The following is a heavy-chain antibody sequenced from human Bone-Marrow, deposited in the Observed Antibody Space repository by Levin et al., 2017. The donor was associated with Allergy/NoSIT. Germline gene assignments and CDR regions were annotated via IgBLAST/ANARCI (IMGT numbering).Heavy chain of an antibody. V-gene: IGHV3-21*01. Sequence: GESLKISCAASGFTFSSYSMNWVRQAPGKGLEWVSSISSSSSYIYYADSVKGRFTISRDNAKNSLYLQMNSLRAEDTAVYYCARGAYCSSTSCRVVSWFDPWGQGTLVTVSS. CDR1: GFTFSSYS. CDR3: ARGAYCSSTSCRVVSWFDP. J-gene: IGHJ5*02. CDR2: ISSSSSYI. D-gene: IGHD2-2*01.